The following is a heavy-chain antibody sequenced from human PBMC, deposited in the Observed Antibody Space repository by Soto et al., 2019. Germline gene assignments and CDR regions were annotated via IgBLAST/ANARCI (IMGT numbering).Heavy chain of an antibody. Sequence: EPLSLTCTVSGGPIRRYYWSLIRQPRGQGLEWIGHIYYSGSTSYSPSLRSRVTISVDTSNNQFSLKLSSVTAADTAVYYCARFGVGTTRNPTFDYWGQGALVTVSS. V-gene: IGHV4-59*01. CDR1: GGPIRRYY. J-gene: IGHJ4*02. CDR3: ARFGVGTTRNPTFDY. D-gene: IGHD1-26*01. CDR2: IYYSGST.